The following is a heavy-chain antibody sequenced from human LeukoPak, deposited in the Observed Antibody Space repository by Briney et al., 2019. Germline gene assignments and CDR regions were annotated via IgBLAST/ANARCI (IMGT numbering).Heavy chain of an antibody. CDR3: AKEEMQLWFFDY. V-gene: IGHV3-30*02. D-gene: IGHD5-18*01. CDR1: GFTFSSYG. J-gene: IGHJ4*02. Sequence: GGSLRLSCATSGFTFSSYGMHWVRQAPGKGLEWVAFIRYDGTYKFYTDSVKGRFTISRDNSKNTLYLQMNSLRAEDTAAYFCAKEEMQLWFFDYWGQGSLVTVSS. CDR2: IRYDGTYK.